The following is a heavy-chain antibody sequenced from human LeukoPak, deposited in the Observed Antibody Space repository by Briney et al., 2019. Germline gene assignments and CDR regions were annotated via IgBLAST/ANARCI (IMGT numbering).Heavy chain of an antibody. CDR1: GGSISSYY. Sequence: SETLSLTCTVSGGSISSYYWSWIRQPAGKGPEWIGRIYTSGSTNYNPSLKSRVTMSVDTSKNQFSLKLSSVTAADTAVYYCARTGTYSSSWYAFDYWGQGTLVTVSS. CDR2: IYTSGST. D-gene: IGHD6-13*01. CDR3: ARTGTYSSSWYAFDY. J-gene: IGHJ4*02. V-gene: IGHV4-4*07.